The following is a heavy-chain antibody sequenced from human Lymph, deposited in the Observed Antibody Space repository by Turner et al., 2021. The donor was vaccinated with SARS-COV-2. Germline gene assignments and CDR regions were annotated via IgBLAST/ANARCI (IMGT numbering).Heavy chain of an antibody. D-gene: IGHD3-16*01. CDR3: ANLYPTVSWEFPYGMDV. Sequence: EVQLLESGGGLVQPGGSLRLSCPASGFTFNNYAMSWVRQAPGKGLEWVSTISGSGGSTYYADSVKGRFIISRDNSKNTLYLQMNSLRAEDTAVYYCANLYPTVSWEFPYGMDVWGQGTTVTVSS. J-gene: IGHJ6*02. V-gene: IGHV3-23*01. CDR2: ISGSGGST. CDR1: GFTFNNYA.